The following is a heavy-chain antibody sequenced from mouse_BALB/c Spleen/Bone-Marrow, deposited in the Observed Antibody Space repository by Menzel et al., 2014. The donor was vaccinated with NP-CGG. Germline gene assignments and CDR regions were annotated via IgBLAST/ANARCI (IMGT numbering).Heavy chain of an antibody. V-gene: IGHV1-9*01. CDR1: GYTFSTYW. J-gene: IGHJ3*01. CDR2: ILPGSGST. CDR3: ARWCYGSSSFAY. Sequence: QVQLQQSGAELMKPGASVKISCKATGYTFSTYWIEWVKQRPGHGLEWIGEILPGSGSTNYNEKFKGKATSNADTFSNTVYMQLSSLTSEDSAVYYCARWCYGSSSFAYWVQGTLDTVSA. D-gene: IGHD1-1*01.